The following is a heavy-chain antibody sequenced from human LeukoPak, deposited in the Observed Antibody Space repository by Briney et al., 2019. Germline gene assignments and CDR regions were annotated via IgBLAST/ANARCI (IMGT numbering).Heavy chain of an antibody. V-gene: IGHV4-34*01. CDR3: ARGIAAAANRYYFDY. D-gene: IGHD6-13*01. Sequence: PSETLSLTCAVHGGSFSGYYWSWIRQPPGKGLEWIGEINHSGSTNYNPSLKSRVTISVDTSKNQFSLKLSSVTAADTAVYYCARGIAAAANRYYFDYWGQGTLVTVSS. CDR1: GGSFSGYY. CDR2: INHSGST. J-gene: IGHJ4*02.